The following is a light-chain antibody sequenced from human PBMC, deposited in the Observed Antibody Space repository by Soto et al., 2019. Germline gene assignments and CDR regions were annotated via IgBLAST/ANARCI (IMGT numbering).Light chain of an antibody. CDR3: HQRSSWPRGT. V-gene: IGKV3-11*01. CDR1: QSVSSK. J-gene: IGKJ1*01. Sequence: EIAITQSPATPSVSPGERSTLSVRSSQSVSSKLAWYQQKPGQGPRLLIYDASNRATGVSARFSGSGSGTDFTLTISSLEPEDFAVYYCHQRSSWPRGTFGQGTKVDIK. CDR2: DAS.